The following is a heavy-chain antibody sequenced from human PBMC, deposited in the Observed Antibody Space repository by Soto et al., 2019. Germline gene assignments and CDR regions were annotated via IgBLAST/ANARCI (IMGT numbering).Heavy chain of an antibody. J-gene: IGHJ4*02. D-gene: IGHD3-3*01. CDR3: ANSPLYDFWGSPIDY. Sequence: EVQLLESGGGLVQPGGSLRLSCAASGFTFSSYAMSWVRQAPGKGLEWVSAISGSGGSTYYADSVKGRFTISRDNSKNTLYLQMNSLRAEDTAVYYCANSPLYDFWGSPIDYWGQGTLVTVSS. CDR1: GFTFSSYA. V-gene: IGHV3-23*01. CDR2: ISGSGGST.